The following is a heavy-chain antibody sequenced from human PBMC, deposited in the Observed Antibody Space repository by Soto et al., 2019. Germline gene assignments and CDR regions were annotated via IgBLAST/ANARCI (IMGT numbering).Heavy chain of an antibody. CDR3: SHRRNYDGSWNEGVFDY. V-gene: IGHV2-5*02. Sequence: QITLKESGPTLVKPTQTLTLTCTFSGFSLTSRPVGVGWVRQPPGKALEWLAFIYWDDDKRYSPSLRSTLTVTKDASKIQVVLTLTKMDPVDTATYYCSHRRNYDGSWNEGVFDYWGQGILVTVSS. CDR2: IYWDDDK. D-gene: IGHD3-16*01. J-gene: IGHJ4*02. CDR1: GFSLTSRPVG.